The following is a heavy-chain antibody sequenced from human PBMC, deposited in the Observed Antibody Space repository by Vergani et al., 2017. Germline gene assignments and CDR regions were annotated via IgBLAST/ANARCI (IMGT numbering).Heavy chain of an antibody. D-gene: IGHD4/OR15-4a*01. V-gene: IGHV1-2*02. Sequence: QVQLVQSGTEVKNPGASVKVSCKASGYTFTVSDHYIHWVRQAPGQGLEWMGWINPDSGGTNYAQKFRGRVTLTRDTSITTAYMELRTLTSDDTAVYFCSRGSVREVLGFDYWCQGTLFIVSS. J-gene: IGHJ4*02. CDR1: GYTFTVSDHY. CDR2: INPDSGGT. CDR3: SRGSVREVLGFDY.